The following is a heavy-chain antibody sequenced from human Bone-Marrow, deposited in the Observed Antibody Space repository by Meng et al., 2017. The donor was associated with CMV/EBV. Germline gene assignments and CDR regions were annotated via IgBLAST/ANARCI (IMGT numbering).Heavy chain of an antibody. J-gene: IGHJ3*02. Sequence: GGSLRLSCAASGFTFSSYSMNWVRQAPGKGLEWVSSISSSSSYIYYADSVKGRFTISRDNAKNSLYLQMNGLRAEDTAVYYCASSPLYDSSGYYLRGAFDIWGQGTMVTVSS. V-gene: IGHV3-21*01. CDR1: GFTFSSYS. D-gene: IGHD3-22*01. CDR2: ISSSSSYI. CDR3: ASSPLYDSSGYYLRGAFDI.